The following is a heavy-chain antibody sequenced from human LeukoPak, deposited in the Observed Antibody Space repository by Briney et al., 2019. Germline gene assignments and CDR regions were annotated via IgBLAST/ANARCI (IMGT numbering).Heavy chain of an antibody. CDR2: INSDGSST. CDR3: AREIGGLIYSSSPALGY. J-gene: IGHJ4*02. CDR1: GYTFSSYW. Sequence: SCKASGYTFSSYWMHWVRQAPGKGLVWVSRINSDGSSTSYADSVKGRFTISRDNAKNTLYLQMNSLRAEDTAVYYCAREIGGLIYSSSPALGYWGQGTLVTVSS. D-gene: IGHD6-6*01. V-gene: IGHV3-74*01.